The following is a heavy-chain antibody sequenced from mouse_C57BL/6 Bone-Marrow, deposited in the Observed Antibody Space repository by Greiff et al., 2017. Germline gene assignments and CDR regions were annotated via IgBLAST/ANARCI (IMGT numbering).Heavy chain of an antibody. CDR3: ARESYAPYAMDY. D-gene: IGHD2-12*01. CDR2: IYPSDSET. CDR1: GYTFTSYW. J-gene: IGHJ4*01. V-gene: IGHV1-61*01. Sequence: VKLQQPGAELVRPGSSVKLSCKASGYTFTSYWMDWVKQRPGQGLEWIGNIYPSDSETHYNQKFKDKATLTVDKSSSTAYMQLSSLTSEDSAVYYCARESYAPYAMDYWGQGTSVTVSS.